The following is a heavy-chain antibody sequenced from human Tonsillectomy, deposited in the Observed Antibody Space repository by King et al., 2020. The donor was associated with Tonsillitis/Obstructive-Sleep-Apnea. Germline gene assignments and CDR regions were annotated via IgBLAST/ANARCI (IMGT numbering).Heavy chain of an antibody. CDR2: MSYSGST. J-gene: IGHJ4*02. CDR1: GGSISSSGYY. CDR3: AGRGQLVTAVDS. D-gene: IGHD6-13*01. Sequence: QLQLQESGPGLVKTLETLSLTCPVSGGSISSSGYYWGWIRQPPGKGLEWIGSMSYSGSTYYNPSLKSRVTMSVDTSKNQFSLKLSSVTAADTAVYFCAGRGQLVTAVDSWGQGTLVTVSS. V-gene: IGHV4-39*01.